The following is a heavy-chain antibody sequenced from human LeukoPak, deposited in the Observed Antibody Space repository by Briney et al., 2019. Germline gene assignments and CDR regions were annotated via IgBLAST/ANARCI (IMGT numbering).Heavy chain of an antibody. CDR3: AKDTGSSWTGNFDY. Sequence: GRSLRLSCAASGFTFDDYAMHWVRQAPGKGLEWVSGISWNSGTLGYADSVKGRFTISRDNAKTSLYLQMNSLRAEDMALYYCAKDTGSSWTGNFDYWGQGTLVTVSS. CDR1: GFTFDDYA. V-gene: IGHV3-9*03. CDR2: ISWNSGTL. J-gene: IGHJ4*02. D-gene: IGHD6-13*01.